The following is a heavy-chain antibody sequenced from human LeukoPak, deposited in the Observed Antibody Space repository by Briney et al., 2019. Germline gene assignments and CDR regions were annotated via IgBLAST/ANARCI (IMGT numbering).Heavy chain of an antibody. D-gene: IGHD1-26*01. V-gene: IGHV3-23*01. CDR2: ISASGDVT. Sequence: GGSLRLSCAASRFSFSAYPMGWVRRAPGKGLEWVSGISASGDVTFHADPVKGRFTISIDNSKDTLYLQMNSLRAEDTAEYYCAKSLLTTASGTGRAFDIWGQGTMVTVSS. CDR1: RFSFSAYP. J-gene: IGHJ3*02. CDR3: AKSLLTTASGTGRAFDI.